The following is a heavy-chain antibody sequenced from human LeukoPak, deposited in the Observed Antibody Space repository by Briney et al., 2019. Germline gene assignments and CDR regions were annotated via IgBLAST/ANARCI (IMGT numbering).Heavy chain of an antibody. CDR2: IIPIFGTA. CDR1: GGTFSSYA. D-gene: IGHD3-3*01. V-gene: IGHV1-69*05. CDR3: ARDKQLDWAHYYYYMDV. J-gene: IGHJ6*03. Sequence: EASVKVSCKASGGTFSSYAISWVRQAPGQGLEWMGGIIPIFGTANYAQKFQGRVTMTRDTSISTAYMELSRLRSDDTAVYYCARDKQLDWAHYYYYMDVWGKGTTVTVSS.